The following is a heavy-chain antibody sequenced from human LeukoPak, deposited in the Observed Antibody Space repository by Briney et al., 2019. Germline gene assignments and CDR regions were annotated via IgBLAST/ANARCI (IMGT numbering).Heavy chain of an antibody. D-gene: IGHD6-19*01. Sequence: GGSLRLSCTASGFTFNNAWMTWVRQAPGKGLEWVGRIRSKSDGGTTDYAAPVKGRFTISRDDSKDTLYLQMNSLKTEDTAVYYCFTRAVADWGQGTLVAVSS. CDR3: FTRAVAD. J-gene: IGHJ4*02. CDR1: GFTFNNAW. V-gene: IGHV3-15*01. CDR2: IRSKSDGGTT.